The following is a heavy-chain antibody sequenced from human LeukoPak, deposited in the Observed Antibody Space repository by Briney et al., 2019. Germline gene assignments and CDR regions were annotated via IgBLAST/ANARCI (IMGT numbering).Heavy chain of an antibody. V-gene: IGHV3-21*06. CDR1: GFTFSSYA. CDR2: ITSNIYT. D-gene: IGHD5-18*01. Sequence: GGSLRLSRAASGFTFSSYAMSWVRQAPGKGLEWVSCITSNIYTYYADSVRGRFTISRDNSQNSVYLVMNSLRAEDTAVYYCARERDTSMVALDSWGQGNLVTVSS. CDR3: ARERDTSMVALDS. J-gene: IGHJ4*02.